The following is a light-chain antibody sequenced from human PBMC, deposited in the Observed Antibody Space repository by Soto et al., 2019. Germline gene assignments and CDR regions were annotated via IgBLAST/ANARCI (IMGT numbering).Light chain of an antibody. J-gene: IGKJ5*01. CDR1: QNIGSF. CDR2: SAF. Sequence: DIQMTQSPSSLAASIGDRVTITCRASQNIGSFLNCYQQKPGAAPRLLVYSAFRIQSGVPSRFNASVSGTDFTLSISSLQPEDFSTYYCQQGSATPITFGLGTRLDTK. CDR3: QQGSATPIT. V-gene: IGKV1-39*01.